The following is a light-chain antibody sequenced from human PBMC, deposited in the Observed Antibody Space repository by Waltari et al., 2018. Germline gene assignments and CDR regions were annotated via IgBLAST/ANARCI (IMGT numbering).Light chain of an antibody. CDR3: SSYTTSSAPGV. CDR2: EVN. Sequence: QSALTQPAPVSGSPGPPIPISCSGTHRSVVAYDFVSRYQQPPGKAPHLIIYEVNNRPSGISNRFSASKSGNTASLTISGLQAEDEADYYCSSYTTSSAPGVFGTGTRVTVL. J-gene: IGLJ1*01. CDR1: HRSVVAYDF. V-gene: IGLV2-14*01.